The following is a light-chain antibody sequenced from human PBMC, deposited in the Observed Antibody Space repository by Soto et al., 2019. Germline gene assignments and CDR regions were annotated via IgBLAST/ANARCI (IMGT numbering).Light chain of an antibody. CDR3: QQSYSFFLT. J-gene: IGKJ4*01. V-gene: IGKV1-39*01. Sequence: DIQMTQSPSSLSASVGDRITITCRASQSISSYLNWYQQKPGKAPKLLIYTTSNLQSWVPSRFSGSGSGTEFTLTISNLQPEDFAIYYCQQSYSFFLTFGGGTKVEI. CDR2: TTS. CDR1: QSISSY.